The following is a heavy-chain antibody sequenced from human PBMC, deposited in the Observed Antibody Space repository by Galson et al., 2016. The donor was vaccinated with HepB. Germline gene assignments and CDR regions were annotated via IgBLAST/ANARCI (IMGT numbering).Heavy chain of an antibody. Sequence: SLRLSCAASGFTFSSYVMHWVRQAPGKGLEWVAGISYDGSITYYADSVKGRVTISRDNSKSTLYLQMNSLRTEDTAVYYCAKISTPHCSVTSCTVNYWCHGTLVTVSS. J-gene: IGHJ4*01. CDR1: GFTFSSYV. V-gene: IGHV3-30*18. D-gene: IGHD2-15*01. CDR2: ISYDGSIT. CDR3: AKISTPHCSVTSCTVNY.